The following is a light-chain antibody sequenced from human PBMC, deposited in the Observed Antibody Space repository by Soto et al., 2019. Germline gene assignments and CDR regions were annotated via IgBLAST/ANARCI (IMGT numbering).Light chain of an antibody. CDR3: QQYGSSPRT. Sequence: EIVLTQSPGTLSLSPGERATLSCRTSQSVSSSYLAWYQQKPGQAPRLLIYGASSRATGIPDRFSDSWSGTDFALTISRLEPEDCAVYYCQQYGSSPRTFGQGTQREIK. V-gene: IGKV3-20*01. CDR1: QSVSSSY. J-gene: IGKJ2*01. CDR2: GAS.